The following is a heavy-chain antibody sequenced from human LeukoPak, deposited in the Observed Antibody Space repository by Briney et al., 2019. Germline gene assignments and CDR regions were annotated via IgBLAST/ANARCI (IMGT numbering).Heavy chain of an antibody. Sequence: PGGSLRLSCTASGLSLNNYAMSWVRQVPGKGLEWVSALSSSDDGKWYAESVRGRFTISRDTSKNTVYLQMNSLRVEDAGVYYCAKAPVTSCRGAFCYPFDYWGHGTLVTVSS. V-gene: IGHV3-23*01. D-gene: IGHD2-21*01. J-gene: IGHJ4*01. CDR2: LSSSDDGK. CDR3: AKAPVTSCRGAFCYPFDY. CDR1: GLSLNNYA.